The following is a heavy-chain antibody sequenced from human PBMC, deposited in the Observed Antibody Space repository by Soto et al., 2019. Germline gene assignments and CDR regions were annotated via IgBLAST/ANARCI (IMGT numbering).Heavy chain of an antibody. D-gene: IGHD3-22*01. Sequence: ASVKVSCKASGGTFSSYAISWVRQAPGQGLEWMGGIIPIFGTANYAQKFQGRVTITADESTSTAYMELSSLRSEDTAVYYCARSTDYYDSSGYAPFDYWGQGTLVTVSS. CDR3: ARSTDYYDSSGYAPFDY. CDR2: IIPIFGTA. V-gene: IGHV1-69*13. J-gene: IGHJ4*02. CDR1: GGTFSSYA.